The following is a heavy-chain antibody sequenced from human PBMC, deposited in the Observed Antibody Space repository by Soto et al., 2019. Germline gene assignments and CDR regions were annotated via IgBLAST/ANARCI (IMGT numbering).Heavy chain of an antibody. V-gene: IGHV1-2*04. Sequence: ASVKVSCKASGYTFTGYCMHWVRQAPGQGLEWMGWINPNSGGTNYAQKFQGWVTMTRDTSISTAYMELSRLRSDDTAVYYCARDGGMTTVSRDRYHYYYMDVWGKGTTVTVSS. CDR1: GYTFTGYC. CDR2: INPNSGGT. D-gene: IGHD4-17*01. J-gene: IGHJ6*03. CDR3: ARDGGMTTVSRDRYHYYYMDV.